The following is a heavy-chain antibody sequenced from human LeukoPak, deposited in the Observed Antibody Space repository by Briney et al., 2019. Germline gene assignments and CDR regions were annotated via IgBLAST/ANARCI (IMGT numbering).Heavy chain of an antibody. Sequence: ASVKVSCKVSGYTLTELSMHWVRQAPGKGLEGMGGFDPEDGETIYAQKFQGRVTMTEDTSTDTAYMELSRLRSEDTAVYYCATDGLQPGRGFDYWGQGTLVTVSS. V-gene: IGHV1-24*01. CDR3: ATDGLQPGRGFDY. J-gene: IGHJ4*02. D-gene: IGHD5-24*01. CDR2: FDPEDGET. CDR1: GYTLTELS.